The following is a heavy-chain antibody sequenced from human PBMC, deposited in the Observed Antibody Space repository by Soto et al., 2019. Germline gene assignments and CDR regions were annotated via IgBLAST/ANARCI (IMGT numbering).Heavy chain of an antibody. CDR2: IWYDGSNK. J-gene: IGHJ6*02. Sequence: QVQLVESGGGVVQPGRSLRLSCAASGFTFSSYGMHWVRQAPGKGLEWVAVIWYDGSNKYYADSVKGRFTISRDNSKNTLYLQMNSLRAEDTAVYYCAREPNRYCSSTSCYLCYYGMDVWGQGTTVTVSS. D-gene: IGHD2-2*01. CDR1: GFTFSSYG. V-gene: IGHV3-33*01. CDR3: AREPNRYCSSTSCYLCYYGMDV.